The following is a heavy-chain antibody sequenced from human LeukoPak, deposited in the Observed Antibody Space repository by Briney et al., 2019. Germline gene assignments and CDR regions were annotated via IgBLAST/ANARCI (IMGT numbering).Heavy chain of an antibody. D-gene: IGHD3-10*01. CDR1: GGSISTSDYY. V-gene: IGHV4-39*01. CDR3: ARQGGYYYGSGSYECLDY. J-gene: IGHJ4*02. Sequence: IPSETLSLTCTVSGGSISTSDYYCGWIRQPPGKGLEWIGSIYYSGSTYYNPSLKSRVTISVDTSKNQFSLKLSSVTAADTAVYYCARQGGYYYGSGSYECLDYWGQGTLVTVSS. CDR2: IYYSGST.